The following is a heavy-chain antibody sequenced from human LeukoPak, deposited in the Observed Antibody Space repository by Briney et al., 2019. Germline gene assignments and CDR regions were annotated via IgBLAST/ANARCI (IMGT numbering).Heavy chain of an antibody. CDR2: ISYDGSNK. CDR3: ARGLHGGVAEDY. V-gene: IGHV3-30*04. Sequence: PGRSLRLSCAASGFTFSSYAMNWVRQAPGKGLEWVAIISYDGSNKYYADSVKGRFTISRDNSEKTLYLQMNRLRAEDTAVYYCARGLHGGVAEDYWGQGTLVTVSS. CDR1: GFTFSSYA. D-gene: IGHD6-19*01. J-gene: IGHJ4*02.